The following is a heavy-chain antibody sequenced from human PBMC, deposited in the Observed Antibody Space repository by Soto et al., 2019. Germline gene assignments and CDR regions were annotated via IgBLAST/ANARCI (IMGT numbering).Heavy chain of an antibody. V-gene: IGHV4-59*01. CDR2: IDYTGTT. Sequence: SDTLSLTCTVSGGSISSYYWNWIRQSPGKGLEWIGYIDYTGTTNYNPSLQSRITISIDTSKNQFSLKLNSMTAADTAVYYCARGRRSSGRHDAIDIWGQGTTVT. D-gene: IGHD1-26*01. J-gene: IGHJ3*02. CDR1: GGSISSYY. CDR3: ARGRRSSGRHDAIDI.